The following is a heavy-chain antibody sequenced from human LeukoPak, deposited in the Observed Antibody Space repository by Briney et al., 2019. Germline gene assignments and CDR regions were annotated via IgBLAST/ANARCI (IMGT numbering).Heavy chain of an antibody. CDR2: IYYSGST. D-gene: IGHD6-19*01. CDR3: AREDAIYSSGWYPNYFDY. V-gene: IGHV4-59*12. CDR1: GDSISSYY. J-gene: IGHJ4*02. Sequence: SETLSLTCTVSGDSISSYYWSWIRQPPGKGLEWIGYIYYSGSTNYNPSLKSRVTISVDTSKNQFSLKLSSVTAADTAVYYCAREDAIYSSGWYPNYFDYWGQGTLVTVSS.